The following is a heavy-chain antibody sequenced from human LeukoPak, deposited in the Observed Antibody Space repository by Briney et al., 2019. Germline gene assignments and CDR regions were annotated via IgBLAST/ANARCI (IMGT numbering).Heavy chain of an antibody. V-gene: IGHV3-74*01. CDR1: GFTFSSYW. CDR2: INSDGSST. Sequence: GGSLRLSCAASGFTFSSYWMHWVRQAPGKGLVWVSRINSDGSSTSYADSVKGRFTISRDNAKNTLYLQTNSLRAEDTAVYYCARDEVTTVTTNYYYYYGMDVWGQGTLVTVSS. D-gene: IGHD4-17*01. CDR3: ARDEVTTVTTNYYYYYGMDV. J-gene: IGHJ6*02.